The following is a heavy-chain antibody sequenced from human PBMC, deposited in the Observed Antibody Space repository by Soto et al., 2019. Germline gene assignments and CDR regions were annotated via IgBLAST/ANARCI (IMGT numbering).Heavy chain of an antibody. J-gene: IGHJ4*02. Sequence: QVQLVQSGAEVKKPGSSVKVSCKASGGTFSSYTISWVRQAPGQGLEWMGRIIPILGIANYAQKFQGRVTITADKTTGTAYMELSSLRSEDTAVYYCYVEMATIEGGSYWGQGTLVTVSS. CDR3: YVEMATIEGGSY. CDR2: IIPILGIA. CDR1: GGTFSSYT. V-gene: IGHV1-69*02. D-gene: IGHD5-12*01.